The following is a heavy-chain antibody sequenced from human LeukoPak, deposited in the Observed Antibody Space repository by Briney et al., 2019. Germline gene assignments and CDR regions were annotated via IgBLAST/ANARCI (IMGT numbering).Heavy chain of an antibody. CDR2: ISSNGGST. J-gene: IGHJ6*04. CDR1: GFTFSSYA. CDR3: ARSDPPPPDFLGIAAPPSDHYYYVMDV. V-gene: IGHV3-64*01. D-gene: IGHD6-13*01. Sequence: GGSLRLSCAAPGFTFSSYAMHWVRQAPGKVLEYVSAISSNGGSTYYANSVKGRFTISRDNYKNTMYLQMGSLRAEDMAVYYCARSDPPPPDFLGIAAPPSDHYYYVMDVWGKGTTVTVSS.